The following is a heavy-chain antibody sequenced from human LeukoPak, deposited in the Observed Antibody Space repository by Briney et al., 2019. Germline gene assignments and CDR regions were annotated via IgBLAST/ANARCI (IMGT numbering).Heavy chain of an antibody. D-gene: IGHD3-16*01. CDR3: ARFGAAPRARALDI. CDR1: GGSISSGSYY. Sequence: SETLSLTCTVSGGSISSGSYYWSWIRQPAGKGLEWIGRIYTSGSTNYNPSLKSRVTISVDTSKNQFSLKLSSVTAADTAVYYCARFGAAPRARALDIWGQGTMVTVSS. CDR2: IYTSGST. J-gene: IGHJ3*02. V-gene: IGHV4-61*02.